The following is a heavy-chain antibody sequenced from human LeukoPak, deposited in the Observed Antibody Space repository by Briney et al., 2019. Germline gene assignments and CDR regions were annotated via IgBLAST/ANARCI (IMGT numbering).Heavy chain of an antibody. CDR1: GYTFTSYD. Sequence: ASVKVSCKASGYTFTSYDINWVRQAHGQGLEWMGWINPVTGKTGYAQKFQGRVTVTSNSSINTAYMDLSGLRSEDTAVYFCARVPNYYGSGSGFDYWGQGTLVTVSP. V-gene: IGHV1-8*01. D-gene: IGHD3-10*01. J-gene: IGHJ4*02. CDR2: INPVTGKT. CDR3: ARVPNYYGSGSGFDY.